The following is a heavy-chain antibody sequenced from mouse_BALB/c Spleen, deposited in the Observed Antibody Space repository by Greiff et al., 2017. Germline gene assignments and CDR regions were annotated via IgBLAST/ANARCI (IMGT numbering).Heavy chain of an antibody. CDR1: AYTFTSYW. J-gene: IGHJ3*01. D-gene: IGHD2-14*01. Sequence: QVQLQQSGAELAKPGASVKMSCKASAYTFTSYWMHWVKQRPGQGLEWIGYINPSTGYTEYNQKFKDKATLTADKSSSTAYMQLSSLTSEDSAVYYCARDYRYETYWGQGTLVTVSA. CDR3: ARDYRYETY. V-gene: IGHV1-7*01. CDR2: INPSTGYT.